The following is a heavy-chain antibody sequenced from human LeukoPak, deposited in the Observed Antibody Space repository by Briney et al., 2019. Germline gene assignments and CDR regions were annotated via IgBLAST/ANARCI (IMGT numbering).Heavy chain of an antibody. J-gene: IGHJ4*02. CDR2: IKQDGSEK. D-gene: IGHD3-10*01. Sequence: PGGSLRLSCAASGFTFGTYWMGWVRQAPGKGLEWVANIKQDGSEKSYVDSVKGRFTISRDNSKNTLYLQMNSLRAEDTAVYYCAKTELVSYGSGSNYWGQGTLVTVSS. CDR1: GFTFGTYW. CDR3: AKTELVSYGSGSNY. V-gene: IGHV3-7*03.